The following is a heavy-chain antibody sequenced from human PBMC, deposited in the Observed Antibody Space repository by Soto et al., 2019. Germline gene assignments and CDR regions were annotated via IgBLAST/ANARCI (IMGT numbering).Heavy chain of an antibody. CDR1: GFTFSDYC. D-gene: IGHD3-16*02. CDR3: ARTIIAFGEAIAPHWFDP. V-gene: IGHV3-21*06. CDR2: ISSGGNFI. Sequence: PGGSLRLSCVVSGFTFSDYCMNWVRQAPGRGLEWVASISSGGNFIYYADSVRGRFTISRDNAENSLYLQMNSLGVEDTATYYCARTIIAFGEAIAPHWFDPWGQGTQVTVSS. J-gene: IGHJ5*02.